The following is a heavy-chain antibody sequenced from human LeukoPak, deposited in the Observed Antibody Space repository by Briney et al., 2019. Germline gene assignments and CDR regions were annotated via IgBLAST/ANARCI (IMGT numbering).Heavy chain of an antibody. Sequence: PGGSLRLSCAASGFTFSSYSMNWVRQAPGKGLEWVSSISSSSSYIYYADSVKGRFTISRDNAKNSLYLQMNRLRAEDTAVYYCASELVGSNRDYWGQGTLVTVSS. V-gene: IGHV3-21*01. CDR1: GFTFSSYS. J-gene: IGHJ4*02. D-gene: IGHD1-26*01. CDR2: ISSSSSYI. CDR3: ASELVGSNRDY.